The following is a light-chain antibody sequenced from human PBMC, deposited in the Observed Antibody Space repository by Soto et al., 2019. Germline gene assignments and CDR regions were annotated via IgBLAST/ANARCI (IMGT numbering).Light chain of an antibody. Sequence: QSALTKPASVSGSPGQSIAISCTGTSRDVGGYNYVSWYQQHPGKAPKLMIYDVTSRPSGVSDRFSGSKSGTTASLTISGLQAEDEADYYCCSYTSSTIYVFGTGTQLTVL. CDR3: CSYTSSTIYV. CDR2: DVT. CDR1: SRDVGGYNY. V-gene: IGLV2-14*03. J-gene: IGLJ1*01.